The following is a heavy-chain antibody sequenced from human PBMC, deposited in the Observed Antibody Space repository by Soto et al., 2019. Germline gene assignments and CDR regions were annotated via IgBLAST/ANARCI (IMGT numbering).Heavy chain of an antibody. Sequence: QVQLVQSGAEVKKPGASVKVSCKASGYTFSSYYIHWLRQAPGQCLEWIGIINPNGGSTNYAQNCKGRLTVTRDKSTATVYMDLSALTSDDTAMYYCARGLGLGDCWGQGTLVTVSS. J-gene: IGHJ4*02. CDR1: GYTFSSYY. CDR3: ARGLGLGDC. D-gene: IGHD3-9*01. V-gene: IGHV1-46*01. CDR2: INPNGGST.